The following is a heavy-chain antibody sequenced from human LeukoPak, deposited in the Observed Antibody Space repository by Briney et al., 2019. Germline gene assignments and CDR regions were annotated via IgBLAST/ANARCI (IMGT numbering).Heavy chain of an antibody. Sequence: KPGGSLRLSCAASGFTFSSYSMNWVRQAPGKGLEWVSSISSSSSYIYYADSVKGRFTISRDNAKNSLYLQMNSLRAEDTAVYSCARDLSHRYCSGGSCSIFDYWGQGTLVTVSS. CDR3: ARDLSHRYCSGGSCSIFDY. CDR2: ISSSSSYI. CDR1: GFTFSSYS. V-gene: IGHV3-21*01. J-gene: IGHJ4*02. D-gene: IGHD2-15*01.